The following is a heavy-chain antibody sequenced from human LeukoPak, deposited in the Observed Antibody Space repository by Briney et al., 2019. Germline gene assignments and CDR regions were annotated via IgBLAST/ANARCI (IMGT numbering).Heavy chain of an antibody. CDR2: IPYSGSA. Sequence: SETLSPTCAVSGDSISSSTYFWGWIRQPPGEGLEWIGSIPYSGSASYNPSLKSRVIISIDTSKNQLSLEVRSVTAADTAVYYCARPARDGNYYYWGQGTLVTVSS. V-gene: IGHV4-39*01. CDR1: GDSISSSTYF. D-gene: IGHD1-26*01. J-gene: IGHJ4*02. CDR3: ARPARDGNYYY.